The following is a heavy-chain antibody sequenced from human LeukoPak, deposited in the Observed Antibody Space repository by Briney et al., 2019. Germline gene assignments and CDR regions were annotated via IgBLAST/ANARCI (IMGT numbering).Heavy chain of an antibody. V-gene: IGHV3-30*02. D-gene: IGHD4-23*01. J-gene: IGHJ4*02. CDR2: IRYDESDK. Sequence: GGSLRLSCAASGFTFSNYDMHWIRQAPGRGLEWVAFIRYDESDKTYADSVKGRFTISRDNSQNTLYLQMNSLKPEDTAVYYCAKDRLYYGGNSVSLDYWGQGTLVTVSS. CDR3: AKDRLYYGGNSVSLDY. CDR1: GFTFSNYD.